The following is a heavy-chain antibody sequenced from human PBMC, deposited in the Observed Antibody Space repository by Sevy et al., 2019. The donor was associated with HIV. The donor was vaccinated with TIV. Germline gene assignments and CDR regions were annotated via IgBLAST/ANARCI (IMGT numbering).Heavy chain of an antibody. CDR1: GFTFTNAW. CDR2: ISSSSSYI. Sequence: GGCLRLSCAASGFTFTNAWMNWVRQAPGKGLEWVSSISSSSSYIYYTDSVKGRFTISRDNAKNSLYLQMNSLRAEDTAVYYCARDSSRWYKGAFDIWGQGTMVTVSS. CDR3: ARDSSRWYKGAFDI. D-gene: IGHD6-19*01. V-gene: IGHV3-21*01. J-gene: IGHJ3*02.